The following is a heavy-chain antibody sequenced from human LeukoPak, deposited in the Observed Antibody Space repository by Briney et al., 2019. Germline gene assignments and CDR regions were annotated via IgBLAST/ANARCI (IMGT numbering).Heavy chain of an antibody. D-gene: IGHD6-19*01. Sequence: PGGSLRLSCAASGLNFSHYAMNWVRQAPGKGLEWVSSISGSSSYINYADSVKGRFTISRDNAQNSLFLQLNSLRAEDTAVYYCARDPYSSGWYKDAFDIWGQGTMVTVSS. J-gene: IGHJ3*02. CDR1: GLNFSHYA. V-gene: IGHV3-21*01. CDR3: ARDPYSSGWYKDAFDI. CDR2: ISGSSSYI.